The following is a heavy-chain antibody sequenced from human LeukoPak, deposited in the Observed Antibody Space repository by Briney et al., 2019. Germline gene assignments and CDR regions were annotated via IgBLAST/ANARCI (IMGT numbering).Heavy chain of an antibody. CDR3: ARDGLSADIWSASGAFDI. D-gene: IGHD3-3*01. CDR1: GGSISSGSYY. J-gene: IGHJ3*02. CDR2: IYTSGST. V-gene: IGHV4-61*02. Sequence: SETLSLTCTVSGGSISSGSYYWSWIRQPAGKGLEWIGRIYTSGSTNYNPSLKSRVTISVDTSKNQFSLKLSSVTAADTAVYYCARDGLSADIWSASGAFDIWGQGTMVTVSS.